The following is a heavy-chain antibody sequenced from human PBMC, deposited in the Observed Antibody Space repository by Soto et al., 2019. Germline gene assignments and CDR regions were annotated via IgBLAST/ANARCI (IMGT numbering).Heavy chain of an antibody. CDR3: ARDFCGGDCYTDY. J-gene: IGHJ4*02. D-gene: IGHD2-21*02. CDR1: GYTFTSYA. CDR2: INAGNGNT. Sequence: GASVKVSCKASGYTFTSYAMHWVRQAPGQRLEWMGWINAGNGNTKYSQKFQGRVTITRDTSASTAYMELSSLRSEDTAVYYCARDFCGGDCYTDYWGQGTLVTVSS. V-gene: IGHV1-3*01.